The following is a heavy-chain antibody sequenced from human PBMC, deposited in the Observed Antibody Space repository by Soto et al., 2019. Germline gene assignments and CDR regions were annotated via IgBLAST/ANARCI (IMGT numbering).Heavy chain of an antibody. CDR2: MNPNSGNT. Sequence: ASVKVSCKASGYTFTNYGISWVRQAPGQGLEWMGWMNPNSGNTGYAQKFQGRVTMTRNTSISTAYMELSSLRSEDTAVYYCARGDYDFWTLYYGMDVWGQGTTVTVSS. CDR1: GYTFTNYG. J-gene: IGHJ6*02. CDR3: ARGDYDFWTLYYGMDV. D-gene: IGHD3-3*01. V-gene: IGHV1-8*02.